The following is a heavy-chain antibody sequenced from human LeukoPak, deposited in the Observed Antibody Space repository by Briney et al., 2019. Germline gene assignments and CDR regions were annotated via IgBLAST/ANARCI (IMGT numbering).Heavy chain of an antibody. CDR1: GFTFSSYW. CDR2: MKEDGSGT. CDR3: ARDPGAAAGNNWFDP. J-gene: IGHJ5*02. V-gene: IGHV3-7*01. D-gene: IGHD6-13*01. Sequence: PGGSLRLSCAASGFTFSSYWMSWVRQAPGKGPEWVANMKEDGSGTYYVGSVKGRFTISRDNAKNSLYLQMNSLRAEDTAVYYCARDPGAAAGNNWFDPWGQGTLVTVSS.